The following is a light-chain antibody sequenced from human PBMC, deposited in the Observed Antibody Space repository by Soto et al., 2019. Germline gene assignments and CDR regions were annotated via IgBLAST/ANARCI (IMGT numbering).Light chain of an antibody. J-gene: IGLJ2*01. CDR2: EVN. CDR3: SSYAGRNNFVV. CDR1: CSDVGAYNY. Sequence: QSVLTPPPSASGSPGRSGTISCTGSCSDVGAYNYVSWYQQHPGKAPKLLIYEVNKRPSGVPGRFSGSKSDNTASLTVSGLQGDDEADYYCSSYAGRNNFVVFGGGTKVTVL. V-gene: IGLV2-8*01.